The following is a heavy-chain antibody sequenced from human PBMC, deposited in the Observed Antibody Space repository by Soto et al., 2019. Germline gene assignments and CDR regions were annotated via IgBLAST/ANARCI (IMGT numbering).Heavy chain of an antibody. CDR3: AHRPTRGGPNWFDP. J-gene: IGHJ5*02. D-gene: IGHD2-15*01. V-gene: IGHV2-5*02. Sequence: QITLKESGPALVKPTQTLTLTCTFSGFSLTSSGVGVGWIRQPPGKALEWLALIYWDDDVRYSSSLESRLTITKDTSKNQVVLTMTNMDPVDTATYYCAHRPTRGGPNWFDPWGPGTLVTVSS. CDR2: IYWDDDV. CDR1: GFSLTSSGVG.